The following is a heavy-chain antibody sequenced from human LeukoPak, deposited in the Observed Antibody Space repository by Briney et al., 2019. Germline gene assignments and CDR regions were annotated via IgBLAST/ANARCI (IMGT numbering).Heavy chain of an antibody. J-gene: IGHJ4*02. V-gene: IGHV3-23*01. D-gene: IGHD2-2*01. CDR3: AKDRGYCSSTSCYEPFDY. Sequence: GGSLRLSCAASGFTFSSYAMSWVRQAPGKGLEWVSAISGSGGSTYYADSVKGRFTISRDNSKNTLYLQMNSLRAEDTAVYYCAKDRGYCSSTSCYEPFDYWGQGTLVTVS. CDR2: ISGSGGST. CDR1: GFTFSSYA.